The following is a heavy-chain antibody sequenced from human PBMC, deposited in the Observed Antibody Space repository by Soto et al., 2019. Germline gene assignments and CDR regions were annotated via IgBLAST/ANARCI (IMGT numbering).Heavy chain of an antibody. Sequence: GGSLRLSCAASGFTFDDYAMHWVRQAPGKGLEWVSGISWDSGSIGYADSVKGRFTISRDNAKNSLYLQMNSLRAEDTALYYCAKDMVAAAGTDYYYYGMDVWGQGTTVTVSS. J-gene: IGHJ6*02. CDR2: ISWDSGSI. V-gene: IGHV3-9*01. CDR1: GFTFDDYA. D-gene: IGHD6-13*01. CDR3: AKDMVAAAGTDYYYYGMDV.